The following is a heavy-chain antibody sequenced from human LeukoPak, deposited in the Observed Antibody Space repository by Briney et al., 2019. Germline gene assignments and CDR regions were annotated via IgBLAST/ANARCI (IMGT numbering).Heavy chain of an antibody. Sequence: GGSLRLSCAASGFTFSSYEMNWVRQAPGKGLEWVSYISSSGSTIYYADPVKGRFTISRDNAKNSLYLQMNSLRAEDTAVYYCARLTYYYDSSLDYWGQGTLVTVSS. CDR3: ARLTYYYDSSLDY. V-gene: IGHV3-48*03. CDR2: ISSSGSTI. CDR1: GFTFSSYE. D-gene: IGHD3-22*01. J-gene: IGHJ4*02.